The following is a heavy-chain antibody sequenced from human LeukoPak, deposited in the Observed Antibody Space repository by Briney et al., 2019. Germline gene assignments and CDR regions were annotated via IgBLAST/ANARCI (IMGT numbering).Heavy chain of an antibody. J-gene: IGHJ3*02. Sequence: GGSLRLSCAASGFTFSSYWMHWVRQAPGKVLVWVSRINSDGSSTSYADSVKGRFTISRDNAKNTLYLQMNSLRAEDTAVYYCGRETSTSFDIWGQGTMVTVSS. D-gene: IGHD2-2*01. CDR1: GFTFSSYW. CDR2: INSDGSST. V-gene: IGHV3-74*01. CDR3: GRETSTSFDI.